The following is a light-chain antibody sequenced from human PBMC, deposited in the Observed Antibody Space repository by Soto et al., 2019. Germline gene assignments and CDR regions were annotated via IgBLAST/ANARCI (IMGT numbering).Light chain of an antibody. CDR2: GAS. Sequence: EIVLTQSPGTLSLSPGERATLSCRASQSVSSSFLAWYQQKPGQAPRLLIYGASSWATGIPDRFSGSRSGTDLTLTISTLEPEDFAVYYCQQYGSSPWTFGQGTKVEIK. V-gene: IGKV3-20*01. CDR1: QSVSSSF. J-gene: IGKJ1*01. CDR3: QQYGSSPWT.